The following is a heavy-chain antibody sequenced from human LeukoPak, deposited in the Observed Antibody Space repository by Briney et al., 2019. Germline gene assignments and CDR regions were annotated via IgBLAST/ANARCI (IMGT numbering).Heavy chain of an antibody. V-gene: IGHV3-21*05. D-gene: IGHD4-17*01. CDR3: ARAFTMTTRVGGDY. CDR1: GFTVSSYA. Sequence: GGSLRLSCAASGFTVSSYAMSWVRQAPGKGLEWLSYISGSGSYTNYADSVKGRFTISRDNAKNSLYLQMNSLRAEDTAVYYCARAFTMTTRVGGDYWGQGTLVIVSS. CDR2: ISGSGSYT. J-gene: IGHJ4*02.